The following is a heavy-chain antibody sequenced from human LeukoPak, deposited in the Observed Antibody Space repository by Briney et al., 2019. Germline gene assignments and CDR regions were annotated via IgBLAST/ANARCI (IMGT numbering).Heavy chain of an antibody. CDR1: GGSINSYY. V-gene: IGHV4-59*01. CDR3: AREGRQDYVYFDY. Sequence: SETLSLTCTVSGGSINSYYWSWIRQPPGKGLEWIGYINYSGNTDYNPSLKSRVTISVDTSKNQFSLKVISVTAADTAVYYCAREGRQDYVYFDYWGQGTLVTVPS. CDR2: INYSGNT. J-gene: IGHJ4*02. D-gene: IGHD4-17*01.